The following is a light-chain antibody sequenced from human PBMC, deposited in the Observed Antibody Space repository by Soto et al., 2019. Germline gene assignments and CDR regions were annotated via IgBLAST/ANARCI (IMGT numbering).Light chain of an antibody. CDR1: GSDVGDYNY. CDR3: SSYVSNSIVV. Sequence: QSALTQPASVSGSPGQSITISCTGTGSDVGDYNYVSWYQQHPGKAPKLMIYDVSHRLSGVSNRFSGSKSGYTASLTISGLQDEDEADYYCSSYVSNSIVVFGGGTKVTVL. V-gene: IGLV2-14*01. J-gene: IGLJ3*02. CDR2: DVS.